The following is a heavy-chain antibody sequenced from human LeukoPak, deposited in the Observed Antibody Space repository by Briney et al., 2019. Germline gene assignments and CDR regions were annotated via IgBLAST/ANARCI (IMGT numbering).Heavy chain of an antibody. V-gene: IGHV4-34*01. D-gene: IGHD3-3*01. J-gene: IGHJ4*02. CDR1: SGSFSGYY. Sequence: SETLSLTCAVYSGSFSGYYWSWIRQPPGKGLEWIGEINHSGSTNYNPSLKSRVTISVDTSKNQFSLKLSSVTAADTAVYYCARIDYDSWSGHDYWGQGTLVTVSS. CDR2: INHSGST. CDR3: ARIDYDSWSGHDY.